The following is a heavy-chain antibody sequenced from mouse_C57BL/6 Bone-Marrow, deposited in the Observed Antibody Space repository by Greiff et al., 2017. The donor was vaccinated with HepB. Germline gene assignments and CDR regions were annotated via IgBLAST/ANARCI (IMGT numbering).Heavy chain of an antibody. V-gene: IGHV1-82*01. CDR2: IYPGDGDT. D-gene: IGHD2-3*01. J-gene: IGHJ3*01. CDR3: ARNGYYGFAY. CDR1: GYAFSSSW. Sequence: VQLQQSGPELVKPGASVKISCKASGYAFSSSWMNWVKQRPGKGLEWIGRIYPGDGDTNYNGKFKGKATLTADKSSSTAYMQLSSLTSEDSAVYFCARNGYYGFAYWGQVTLVTVSA.